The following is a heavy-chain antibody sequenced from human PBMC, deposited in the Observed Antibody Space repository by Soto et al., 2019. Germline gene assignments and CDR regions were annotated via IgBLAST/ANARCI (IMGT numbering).Heavy chain of an antibody. Sequence: ASVKASCKAPGYTFTGYYIYWVRQAPGQGLEWMGRINPNTGGTNYAQKFQGRVTVTRDTSISTAYVELSRLRSDDTAVYYCATDHSDCSNYNYYYRLNVCPQGTKDTV. CDR1: GYTFTGYY. D-gene: IGHD3-10*01. V-gene: IGHV1-2*06. CDR2: INPNTGGT. CDR3: ATDHSDCSNYNYYYRLNV. J-gene: IGHJ6*02.